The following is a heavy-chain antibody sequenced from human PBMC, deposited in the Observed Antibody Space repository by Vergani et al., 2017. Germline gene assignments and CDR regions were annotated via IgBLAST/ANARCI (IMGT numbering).Heavy chain of an antibody. J-gene: IGHJ6*02. CDR3: ATDVSWRFPGGRGPGVTYYSSYYGLDV. Sequence: QDQLVQSGGEVKKPGASMKVSCKVSGYTFTSYAISWVRQAPGQGLEWLGWISGYNGNTNYAKRFQDRVTITTDTFTSTSYLEVRSLKCDDTAVYYCATDVSWRFPGGRGPGVTYYSSYYGLDVWGQGTTVTVSS. CDR2: ISGYNGNT. D-gene: IGHD3-10*01. CDR1: GYTFTSYA. V-gene: IGHV1-18*01.